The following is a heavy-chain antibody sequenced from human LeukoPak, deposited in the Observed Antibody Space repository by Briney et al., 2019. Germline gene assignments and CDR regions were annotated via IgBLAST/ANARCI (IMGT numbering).Heavy chain of an antibody. D-gene: IGHD1-26*01. J-gene: IGHJ5*02. CDR3: ARELRGYDWFDP. CDR1: GYTFTSYD. V-gene: IGHV1-8*01. CDR2: MNPNSGNT. Sequence: ASVKVSYKASGYTFTSYDINWVRQATGQGLEWMGWMNPNSGNTGYAQKFQGRVTMTRNTSISTAYMELSSLRSEDTAVYYCARELRGYDWFDPWGQGTLVTVSS.